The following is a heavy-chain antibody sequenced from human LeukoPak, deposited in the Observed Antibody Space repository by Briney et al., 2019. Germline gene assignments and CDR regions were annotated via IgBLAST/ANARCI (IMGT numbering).Heavy chain of an antibody. J-gene: IGHJ4*02. CDR3: SKGPMRSSSAGTPHD. CDR2: ISGSGSGT. V-gene: IGHV3-23*01. D-gene: IGHD1-1*01. Sequence: GGSLRLSCAASGFIFSSYAMTWVHQAPGKGLQWVSTISGSGSGTYYTDSVKGRFIISRDNSKNTLYLQMNNLRPEDTAVYYCSKGPMRSSSAGTPHDWGQGSAVTVSS. CDR1: GFIFSSYA.